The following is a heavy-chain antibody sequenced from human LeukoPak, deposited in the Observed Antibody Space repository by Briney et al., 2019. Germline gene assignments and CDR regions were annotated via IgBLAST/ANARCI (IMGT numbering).Heavy chain of an antibody. CDR3: AKDLSSGWYFGDAFDI. Sequence: GGSLRLSCAASGFTFSSYEMNWVRQAPGKGLEWVSYISSSGSTIYYADSVKGQFTISRDNSKNTLYLQMNSLRAEDTAVYYCAKDLSSGWYFGDAFDIWGQGTMVTVSS. V-gene: IGHV3-48*03. CDR1: GFTFSSYE. CDR2: ISSSGSTI. J-gene: IGHJ3*02. D-gene: IGHD6-19*01.